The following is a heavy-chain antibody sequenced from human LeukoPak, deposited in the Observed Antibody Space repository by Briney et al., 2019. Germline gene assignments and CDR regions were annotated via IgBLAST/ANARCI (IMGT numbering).Heavy chain of an antibody. CDR3: ARDAGYNIDY. J-gene: IGHJ4*02. CDR2: ISSSGSTI. D-gene: IGHD5-24*01. V-gene: IGHV3-48*03. Sequence: GGSLRLSCAASGFTFGSYEMNWVRQAPGKGLEWVSYISSSGSTIYYADSVKGRFTISRDNAKNSLYLQMNSLRAEDTAVYYCARDAGYNIDYWGQGTLVTVSS. CDR1: GFTFGSYE.